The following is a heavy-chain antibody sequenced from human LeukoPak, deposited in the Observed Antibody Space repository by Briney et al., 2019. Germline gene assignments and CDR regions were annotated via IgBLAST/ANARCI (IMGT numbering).Heavy chain of an antibody. CDR3: ARQLRWKNNWFDP. V-gene: IGHV4-39*01. J-gene: IGHJ5*02. CDR1: GGSISSSSYY. CDR2: IYYSGST. D-gene: IGHD4-23*01. Sequence: PSETLSLTCTVSGGSISSSSYYWGWIRQPPGKGLEWIGSIYYSGSTYYNPSLKSRVTISVDTSKNQFSLKLSSVTAADTAVYYCARQLRWKNNWFDPWGQGTLVTVSS.